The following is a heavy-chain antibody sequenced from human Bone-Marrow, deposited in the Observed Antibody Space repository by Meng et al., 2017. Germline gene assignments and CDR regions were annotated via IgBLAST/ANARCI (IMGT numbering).Heavy chain of an antibody. D-gene: IGHD6-19*01. Sequence: GGSLRLSCAASGFTVSSNYMSWVRQAPGKGLEWVSVIYSGGSTYYADSVKGRFTISRDNSKNTLYLQMNSLRAEDTAVYYCAKQYSSGWYGVLDYFDYWGQGTLVTVSS. CDR3: AKQYSSGWYGVLDYFDY. CDR1: GFTVSSNY. V-gene: IGHV3-53*01. J-gene: IGHJ4*02. CDR2: IYSGGST.